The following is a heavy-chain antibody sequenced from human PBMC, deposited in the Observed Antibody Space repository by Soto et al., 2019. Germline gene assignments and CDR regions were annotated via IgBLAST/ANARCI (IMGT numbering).Heavy chain of an antibody. J-gene: IGHJ4*02. D-gene: IGHD3-22*01. Sequence: SETLSLTCAVSGGSISSSNWWSWVRQPPGKGLEWIGEIYHSGSTNYNPSLKSRVTISVDKSKNQFSLKLSSVTAADTSVYYCARDSSGYYDSSGYYPYWGQGTLVTVSS. CDR1: GGSISSSNW. V-gene: IGHV4-4*02. CDR3: ARDSSGYYDSSGYYPY. CDR2: IYHSGST.